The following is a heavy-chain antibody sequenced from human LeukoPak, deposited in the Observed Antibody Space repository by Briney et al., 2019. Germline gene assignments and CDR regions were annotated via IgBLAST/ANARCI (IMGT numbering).Heavy chain of an antibody. D-gene: IGHD2-2*01. CDR1: GGSISSGDYY. V-gene: IGHV4-30-4*08. J-gene: IGHJ5*02. CDR2: IYYSGST. Sequence: SETLSLTCTVSGGSISSGDYYWSWIRQPPGKGLEWIGYIYYSGSTYYNPSLKSRVTISVDTSKNQFSLKLSSVTAADTAVYYCARGGFRCSSTSCLRGFDPWGQGTLVTVSS. CDR3: ARGGFRCSSTSCLRGFDP.